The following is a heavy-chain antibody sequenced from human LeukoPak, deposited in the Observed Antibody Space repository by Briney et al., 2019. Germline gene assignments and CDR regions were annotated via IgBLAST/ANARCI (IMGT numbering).Heavy chain of an antibody. J-gene: IGHJ4*02. CDR1: GGSFSGYY. CDR3: AKGGITMIVVVYYFDY. Sequence: SETLSLTCAVYGGSFSGYYWSWIRQPPGKGLEWIGEINHSGSTNYNPSLKSRVTISVDTSKNQFSLKLSSVTAADTAVYYCAKGGITMIVVVYYFDYWGQGTLVTVSS. D-gene: IGHD3-22*01. CDR2: INHSGST. V-gene: IGHV4-34*01.